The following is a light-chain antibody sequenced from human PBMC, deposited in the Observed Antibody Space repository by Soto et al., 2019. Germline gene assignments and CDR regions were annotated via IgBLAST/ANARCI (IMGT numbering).Light chain of an antibody. J-gene: IGLJ3*02. CDR2: NNN. Sequence: QSVLTQPPSASGTPGQRVTISCSGSSSNVGGNTVNWYQQLPGTAPKLLIYNNNERPSGVPDRFSGSKSGTSASLAISGLQSEDEADYYCAAWDDSLSGWVFGGGIKLTVL. V-gene: IGLV1-44*01. CDR3: AAWDDSLSGWV. CDR1: SSNVGGNT.